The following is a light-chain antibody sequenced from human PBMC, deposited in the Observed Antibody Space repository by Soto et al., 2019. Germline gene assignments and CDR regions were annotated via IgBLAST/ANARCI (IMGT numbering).Light chain of an antibody. J-gene: IGKJ1*01. CDR3: HQYDSWT. CDR2: GAS. V-gene: IGKV3-20*01. Sequence: EVVLTQSPATLSLSPGERATLSCRASQSFNSIYLAWYQQTPGQAPRLLIYGASSRATGIPDRFSGSGSGTDFTLTISRLEPEDFAVYYCHQYDSWTFGQGTKVDIK. CDR1: QSFNSIY.